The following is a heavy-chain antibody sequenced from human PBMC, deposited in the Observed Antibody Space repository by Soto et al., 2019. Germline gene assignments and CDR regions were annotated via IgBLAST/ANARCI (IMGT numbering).Heavy chain of an antibody. CDR1: GYTFTRNG. D-gene: IGHD1-26*01. V-gene: IGHV1-18*01. CDR3: AKGGAIVAAGTRVYLYNAMDV. Sequence: ASVKVSCKTSGYTFTRNGISWVRQAPGQGLEWMGWISPKSGSIKYAQKFQGRVIMTTDTSTSTAYMELRSLRSDDTAVYYCAKGGAIVAAGTRVYLYNAMDVWGQGTTVTVSS. CDR2: ISPKSGSI. J-gene: IGHJ6*02.